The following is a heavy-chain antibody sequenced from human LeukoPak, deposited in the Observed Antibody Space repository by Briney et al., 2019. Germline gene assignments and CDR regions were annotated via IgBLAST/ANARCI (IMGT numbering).Heavy chain of an antibody. D-gene: IGHD3-3*01. CDR1: GYSISSGYY. J-gene: IGHJ4*02. Sequence: PSETLSLTCAVSGYSISSGYYWGWIRQPPGKGLEWIGSIYHSGSTYYNPSLKSRVTISVDTSRNQFSLKLSSVTAADTAVYYCAGYDFWSGYCNYWGQGTLVTVSS. CDR3: AGYDFWSGYCNY. CDR2: IYHSGST. V-gene: IGHV4-38-2*01.